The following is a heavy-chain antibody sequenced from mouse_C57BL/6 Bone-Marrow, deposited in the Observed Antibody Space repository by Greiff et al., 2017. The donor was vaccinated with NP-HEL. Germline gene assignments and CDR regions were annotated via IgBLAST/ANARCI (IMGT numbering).Heavy chain of an antibody. CDR1: GYTFTDYY. Sequence: EVKLQESGPVLVKPGASVKMSCKASGYTFTDYYMNWVKQSHGKSLEWIGVINPYNGGTSYNQKFKGKATLTVDKSSSTAYMELNSLTSEDSAVYYCARRPPTPFDYWGQGTTLTVSS. CDR2: INPYNGGT. CDR3: ARRPPTPFDY. J-gene: IGHJ2*01. V-gene: IGHV1-19*01. D-gene: IGHD2-10*01.